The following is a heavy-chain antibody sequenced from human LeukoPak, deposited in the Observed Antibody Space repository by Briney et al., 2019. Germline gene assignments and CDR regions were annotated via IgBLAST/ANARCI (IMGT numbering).Heavy chain of an antibody. V-gene: IGHV4-30-2*01. D-gene: IGHD5-24*01. CDR3: ARGDGYNHFDY. J-gene: IGHJ4*02. CDR2: IYHSGST. CDR1: GGSISSGGYS. Sequence: SETLFLTCAVSGGSISSGGYSWSWIRQPPGKGLEWIGYIYHSGSTYYNPSLKSRVTISVDRSKNQFSLKLSSVTAADTAVYYCARGDGYNHFDYWGQGALVTVSS.